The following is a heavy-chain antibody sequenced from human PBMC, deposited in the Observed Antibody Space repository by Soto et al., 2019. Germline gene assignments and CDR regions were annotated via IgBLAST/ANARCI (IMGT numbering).Heavy chain of an antibody. D-gene: IGHD2-2*01. CDR1: GGSFSGYY. CDR3: ARAHIVVVPAAMAHWFDP. Sequence: SETLSLTCAVYGGSFSGYYWSWIRQPPGKGLEWIGEINHSGSTNYNPSLKSRVTISVDTSKNQFSLKLSSVTAADTAVYYCARAHIVVVPAAMAHWFDPWGQGTLVTVSS. CDR2: INHSGST. J-gene: IGHJ5*02. V-gene: IGHV4-34*01.